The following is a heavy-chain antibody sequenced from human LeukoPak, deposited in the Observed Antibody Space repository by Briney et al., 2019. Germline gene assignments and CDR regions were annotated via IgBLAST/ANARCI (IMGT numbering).Heavy chain of an antibody. V-gene: IGHV1-2*02. CDR3: ARGYDYYHSSGLVDY. CDR2: INPNSGGT. CDR1: GYTFTSYG. Sequence: ASVKVSCKASGYTFTSYGISWVRQAPGQGLEWMGWINPNSGGTNYAQKFQGRATMTRDTSISTAYMELSRLRSDDTAVYYCARGYDYYHSSGLVDYWGQGTLVTVSS. J-gene: IGHJ4*02. D-gene: IGHD3-22*01.